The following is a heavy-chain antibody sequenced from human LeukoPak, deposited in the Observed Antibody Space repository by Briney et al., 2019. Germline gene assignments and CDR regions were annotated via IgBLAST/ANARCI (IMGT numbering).Heavy chain of an antibody. Sequence: PSETLSLTCTVSGGSISSSSYYWGWIRQPPGKGLEWIGSIYYSGSTYYNPSLKSRVTISVDTSKNQFSLKLSSVTAADTAVYYCARDHYDSSGYYGFIGYWGQGTLVTVSS. CDR2: IYYSGST. V-gene: IGHV4-39*07. J-gene: IGHJ4*02. CDR1: GGSISSSSYY. CDR3: ARDHYDSSGYYGFIGY. D-gene: IGHD3-22*01.